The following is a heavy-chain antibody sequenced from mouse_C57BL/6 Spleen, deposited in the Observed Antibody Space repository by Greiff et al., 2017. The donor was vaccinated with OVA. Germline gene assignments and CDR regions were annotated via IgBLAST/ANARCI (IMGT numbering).Heavy chain of an antibody. CDR1: GYAFSSYW. J-gene: IGHJ2*01. V-gene: IGHV1-80*01. CDR2: IYPGDGDT. CDR3: AREVYDGYLIDY. Sequence: QVQLQQSGAELVKPGASVKISCKASGYAFSSYWMNWVKQRPGKGLEWIGQIYPGDGDTNYNGKFKGKATLTADKSSSTAYMQLSSLTSEDSAVYFCAREVYDGYLIDYWGQGTTLTVSS. D-gene: IGHD2-3*01.